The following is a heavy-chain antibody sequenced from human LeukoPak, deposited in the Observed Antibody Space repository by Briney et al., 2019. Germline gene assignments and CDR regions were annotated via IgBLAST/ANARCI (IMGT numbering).Heavy chain of an antibody. V-gene: IGHV1-46*01. Sequence: GASVKVSCKASGYTFTSYYMHWVRQAPGQGLEWMGIINPSGGSTSYAQKFQGRVTMTRDMSTSTVYMELSSLRSEDTAVYYCARDVRYSTTRYYFDYWGQGPLVTVSS. CDR1: GYTFTSYY. CDR3: ARDVRYSTTRYYFDY. J-gene: IGHJ4*02. D-gene: IGHD6-13*01. CDR2: INPSGGST.